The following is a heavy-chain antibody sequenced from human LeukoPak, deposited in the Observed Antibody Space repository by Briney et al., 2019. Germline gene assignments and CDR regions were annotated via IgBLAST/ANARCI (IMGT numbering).Heavy chain of an antibody. D-gene: IGHD3-3*01. Sequence: SETLSLTCAVSGGSISSSSYYWGWIRQPPGKGLEWIGSIYHSGSTYYNPSLKSRVTISVDTSKNQFSLKLSSVTAADTAVYYCASSPYDFWGQHAFDIWGQGTMVTVSS. CDR3: ASSPYDFWGQHAFDI. CDR1: GGSISSSSYY. CDR2: IYHSGST. V-gene: IGHV4-39*01. J-gene: IGHJ3*02.